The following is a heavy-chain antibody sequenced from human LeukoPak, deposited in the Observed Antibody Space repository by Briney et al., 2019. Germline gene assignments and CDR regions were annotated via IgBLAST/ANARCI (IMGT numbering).Heavy chain of an antibody. J-gene: IGHJ6*02. CDR2: IIPILGIA. CDR3: ARDLVVSPKHYYYGMDV. V-gene: IGHV1-69*04. Sequence: SVKVSCKASGGTFSSYAISWVRQAPGQGLEWMGRIIPILGIANYAQKFQGRVTITADKSTSTAHMELSSLRSEDTAVYYCARDLVVSPKHYYYGMDVWGQGTTVTVSS. D-gene: IGHD2-15*01. CDR1: GGTFSSYA.